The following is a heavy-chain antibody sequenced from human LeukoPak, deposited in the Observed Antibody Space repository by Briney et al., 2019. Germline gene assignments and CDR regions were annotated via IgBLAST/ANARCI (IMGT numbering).Heavy chain of an antibody. CDR1: GVTVSSNY. CDR3: ATRPTPPYYYYYMDV. V-gene: IGHV4-34*08. J-gene: IGHJ6*03. Sequence: PGGSLRLSCAVFGVTVSSNYMSWVRQPPGKGLEWIGEINHSGSTNYNPSLESRVTISVDTSKNQFSLKLNSVTAADTAVYYCATRPTPPYYYYYMDVWGKGTTVTVSS. CDR2: INHSGST. D-gene: IGHD4-23*01.